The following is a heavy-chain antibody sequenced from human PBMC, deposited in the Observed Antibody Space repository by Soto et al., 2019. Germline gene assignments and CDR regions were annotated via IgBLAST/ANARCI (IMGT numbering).Heavy chain of an antibody. CDR1: GYTFTTYV. Sequence: QVQLVQSGAEVKKPGASVKVSCKASGYTFTTYVIHWVRQAPGQRLEWMGWINAGNDNTKYSQKFQGRVTITRDTSASTVYMELSSLSSEDTAVYYCARVGHYYYGMDVWGQGTTVTVSS. CDR2: INAGNDNT. V-gene: IGHV1-3*01. J-gene: IGHJ6*02. CDR3: ARVGHYYYGMDV. D-gene: IGHD3-3*01.